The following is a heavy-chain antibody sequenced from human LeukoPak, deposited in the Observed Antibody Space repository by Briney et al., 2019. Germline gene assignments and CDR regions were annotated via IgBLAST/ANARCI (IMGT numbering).Heavy chain of an antibody. CDR1: GYTLTELS. Sequence: ASVKVSCKVSGYTLTELSMHWVRQAPGKGLEWMGGFDPEDGETIYAQKFQGRVTMTEDTSTDTAYMELSSLRSEDTAVYYCATARRGDYNLDYWGQGTLVTVSS. D-gene: IGHD4-17*01. J-gene: IGHJ4*02. CDR2: FDPEDGET. V-gene: IGHV1-24*01. CDR3: ATARRGDYNLDY.